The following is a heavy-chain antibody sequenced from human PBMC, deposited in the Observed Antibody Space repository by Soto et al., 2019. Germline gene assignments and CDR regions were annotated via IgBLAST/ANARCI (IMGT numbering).Heavy chain of an antibody. J-gene: IGHJ4*02. CDR2: ISDSGISI. V-gene: IGHV3-23*01. CDR3: AKDARRTGLLRQWVG. CDR1: GFAFYNYA. Sequence: EEQLLESGGGLIQPGGSLRLSCAASGFAFYNYAMAWVRQAPGKGLEWVSGISDSGISIYYTDSVKGRFTISRDNSKNTLFLQMDSLRGEDTALYYCAKDARRTGLLRQWVGWGQGTLVTVSS. D-gene: IGHD1-26*01.